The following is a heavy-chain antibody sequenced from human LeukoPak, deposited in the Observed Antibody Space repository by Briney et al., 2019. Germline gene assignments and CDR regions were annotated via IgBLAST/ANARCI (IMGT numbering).Heavy chain of an antibody. CDR1: DGSVSSVGYY. D-gene: IGHD5-24*01. CDR3: ARRDQAIDY. Sequence: PSETLSLTCTVSDGSVSSVGYYWGWIRQPPGKGLEWIGSIYYSGTTYYNPSLASRVTIFVDTSKNQFSLRLSSATAADTAVYYCARRDQAIDYWGQGTLVTVSS. CDR2: IYYSGTT. J-gene: IGHJ4*02. V-gene: IGHV4-39*01.